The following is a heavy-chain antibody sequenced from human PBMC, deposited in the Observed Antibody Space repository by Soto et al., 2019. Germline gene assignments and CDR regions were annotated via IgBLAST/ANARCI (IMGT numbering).Heavy chain of an antibody. V-gene: IGHV3-9*01. CDR2: ISWDSGNI. D-gene: IGHD6-6*01. J-gene: IGHJ5*02. CDR1: GFSFDGYA. CDR3: VKASTYSSSQGWFDP. Sequence: GGSLRLSCAASGFSFDGYAMNWVRQPPGKGLEWVSGISWDSGNIDYADSVKGRFTISRDNAKNSLYLQMNSLRAEDTALYYCVKASTYSSSQGWFDPWGQGTMVTVSS.